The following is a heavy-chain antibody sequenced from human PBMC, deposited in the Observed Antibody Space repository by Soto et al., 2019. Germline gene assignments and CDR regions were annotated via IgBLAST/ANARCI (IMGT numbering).Heavy chain of an antibody. CDR2: ISGSGGST. D-gene: IGHD3-3*01. CDR1: GFTFSGYS. CDR3: AKAPNYDFWSGYYIWFDP. J-gene: IGHJ5*02. Sequence: GGSLRLSCAASGFTFSGYSMSWVRQAPGKGLEWVSAISGSGGSTYYADSVKGRFTISRDNSKNTLYLQMNSLRAEDTAVYYCAKAPNYDFWSGYYIWFDPWGQGTLVTVSS. V-gene: IGHV3-23*01.